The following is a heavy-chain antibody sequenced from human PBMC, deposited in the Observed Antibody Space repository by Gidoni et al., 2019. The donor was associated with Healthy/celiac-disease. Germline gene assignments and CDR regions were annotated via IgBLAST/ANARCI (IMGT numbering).Heavy chain of an antibody. CDR3: ERDGDDGIIGGANYFDY. V-gene: IGHV1-69*12. CDR1: RFPFSRSA. CDR2: ILPIFGTA. J-gene: IGHJ4*02. Sequence: HVHLVQSGSQVKKPGSSVKVSCTASRFPFSRSAISWVRQAPGQGLEWMGGILPIFGTANYDQKWQGRVTITADEATRTADMELRSLRSEDTDVYYCERDGDDGIIGGANYFDYWGQGTLVTVSS. D-gene: IGHD1-26*01.